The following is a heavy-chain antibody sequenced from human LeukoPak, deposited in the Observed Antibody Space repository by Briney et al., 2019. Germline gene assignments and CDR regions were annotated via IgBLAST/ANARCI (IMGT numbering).Heavy chain of an antibody. J-gene: IGHJ4*02. Sequence: SETLSLTCTVSGGSISSSSYYWGWIRQPPGKGLEWIGSIYYSGSTYYNPSLKSRVTISVDTSKNQFSLKLSSVTAADTAVYYCARGGVQGMVRGVIDYWGQGTLVTVSS. CDR2: IYYSGST. CDR3: ARGGVQGMVRGVIDY. CDR1: GGSISSSSYY. D-gene: IGHD3-10*01. V-gene: IGHV4-39*07.